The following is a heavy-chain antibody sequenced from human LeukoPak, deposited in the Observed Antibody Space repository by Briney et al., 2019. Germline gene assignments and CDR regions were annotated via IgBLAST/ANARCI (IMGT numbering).Heavy chain of an antibody. CDR2: ISGSGGST. CDR3: AKDRRGYSGYADY. CDR1: GFTFSSYA. D-gene: IGHD5-12*01. Sequence: HPGGSLRLSCAASGFTFSSYAVSWVRQAPGKGLEWVSAISGSGGSTYYADSVKGRFTISRDNSKNTLYLQMNSLRAEDTAVYYCAKDRRGYSGYADYWGQGTLVTVSS. V-gene: IGHV3-23*01. J-gene: IGHJ4*02.